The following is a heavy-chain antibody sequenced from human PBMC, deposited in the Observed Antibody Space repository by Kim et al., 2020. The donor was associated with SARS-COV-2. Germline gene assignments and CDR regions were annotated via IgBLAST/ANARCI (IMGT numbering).Heavy chain of an antibody. D-gene: IGHD3-9*01. CDR1: GGSMSSSHYY. CDR3: ARSYYDIVTAHNWFDP. J-gene: IGHJ5*02. CDR2: VYHSASS. V-gene: IGHV4-39*01. Sequence: SETLSLTCTFSGGSMSSSHYYCCWIRQPPGMGLDWIWPVYHSASSYYNPSLQTRVTISVVTSENQFSLKLTSVTAADTAVYYCARSYYDIVTAHNWFDP.